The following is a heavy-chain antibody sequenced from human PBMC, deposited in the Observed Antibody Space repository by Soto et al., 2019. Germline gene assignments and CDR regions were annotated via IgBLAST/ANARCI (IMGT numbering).Heavy chain of an antibody. CDR2: VYYSGNT. CDR3: ARVGYSGSPYYYGMDV. D-gene: IGHD6-19*01. Sequence: PSETLSLTCTVSGGSGSGGSFYWNWIKQSPGKGLEWIAYVYYSGNTNYNPSLKSRATTSLDTSKNQFSLKLSSVTAADTAVYYCARVGYSGSPYYYGMDVWGQGTTGTVSS. J-gene: IGHJ6*02. V-gene: IGHV4-61*01. CDR1: GGSGSGGSFY.